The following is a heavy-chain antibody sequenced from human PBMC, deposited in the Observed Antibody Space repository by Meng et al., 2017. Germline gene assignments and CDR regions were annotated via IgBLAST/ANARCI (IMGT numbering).Heavy chain of an antibody. CDR2: INPSGGST. CDR3: ARDEDISAAGKLFGDY. V-gene: IGHV1-46*01. Sequence: QGQLVQSGAEVKRPGASVKVSCKASGYTFTGYYMHWVRQAPGQGLEWMGIINPSGGSTSYAQKFQGRVTMTRDTSISTAYMELSGLRSDDAAMYYCARDEDISAAGKLFGDYWGQGTLVTVSS. J-gene: IGHJ4*02. CDR1: GYTFTGYY. D-gene: IGHD6-13*01.